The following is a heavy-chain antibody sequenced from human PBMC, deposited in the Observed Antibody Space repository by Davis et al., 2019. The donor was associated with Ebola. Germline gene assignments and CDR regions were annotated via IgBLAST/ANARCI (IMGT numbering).Heavy chain of an antibody. CDR2: IRQDGSEK. D-gene: IGHD6-19*01. V-gene: IGHV3-7*03. CDR3: ARRVAGYPYWYFDL. J-gene: IGHJ2*01. CDR1: GFTFSSYW. Sequence: GESLKISCAASGFTFSSYWMSWVRQAPGKGLEWVANIRQDGSEKYYVDSVKGRFTISRDNAKNSLYLQMNSLRAEDTAVYYCARRVAGYPYWYFDLWGRGTLVTVSS.